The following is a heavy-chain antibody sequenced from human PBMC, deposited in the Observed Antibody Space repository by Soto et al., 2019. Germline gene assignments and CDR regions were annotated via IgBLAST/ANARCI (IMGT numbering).Heavy chain of an antibody. CDR3: ARTQAYSSSPADNYYYYRMDV. V-gene: IGHV4-4*07. D-gene: IGHD6-6*01. CDR1: GGSISSYY. Sequence: PSETLSLTCTVSGGSISSYYWSWIRQPAGKXLEWIGRIYTSGSTNYNPSLKSRVTMSVDTSKNQFSLKLSSVTAADTAVYYCARTQAYSSSPADNYYYYRMDVWGQGTTVTVSS. J-gene: IGHJ6*02. CDR2: IYTSGST.